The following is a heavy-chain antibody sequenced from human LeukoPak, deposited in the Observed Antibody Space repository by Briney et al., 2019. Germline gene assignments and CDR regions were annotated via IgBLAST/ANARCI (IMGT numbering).Heavy chain of an antibody. Sequence: SQTLSLTCAISGDSVSSNSAAWNWIWQSPSRGLEWLGRTYYRSEWSTDYAVSVKSRITINPDTSKNQFSLQLNSVTPEDTAVYYCARDRMWLDYWGQGTLVTVSS. V-gene: IGHV6-1*01. CDR3: ARDRMWLDY. CDR1: GDSVSSNSAA. D-gene: IGHD2-15*01. CDR2: TYYRSEWST. J-gene: IGHJ4*02.